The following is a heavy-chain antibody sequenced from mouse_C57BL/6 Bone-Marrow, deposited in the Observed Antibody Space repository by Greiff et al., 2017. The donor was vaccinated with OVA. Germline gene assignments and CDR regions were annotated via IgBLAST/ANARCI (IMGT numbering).Heavy chain of an antibody. CDR1: GFSLSTFGMG. D-gene: IGHD2-2*01. Sequence: QVTLKESGPGILQPSQTLSLTCSFSGFSLSTFGMGVGWIRQPSGKGLEWLAHIWWDDDKYYNPALKSRHTISKDTSKSQVFLKIANVDTADTATYYCACMVTTGYYAMDYWGQGTSVTVSS. V-gene: IGHV8-8*01. CDR3: ACMVTTGYYAMDY. J-gene: IGHJ4*01. CDR2: IWWDDDK.